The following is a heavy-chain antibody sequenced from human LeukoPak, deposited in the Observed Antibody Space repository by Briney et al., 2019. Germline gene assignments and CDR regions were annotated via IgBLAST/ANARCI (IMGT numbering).Heavy chain of an antibody. CDR1: GGTFSSYA. D-gene: IGHD3-16*02. J-gene: IGHJ4*02. CDR3: ARSMITFGGVIEGFDY. CDR2: IIPIFGTA. V-gene: IGHV1-69*13. Sequence: ASVKVSCKASGGTFSSYAISWVRQAPGQGLEWMGGIIPIFGTANYAQKFQDRVTITADESTSTAYMELSSLRSEDTAVYYCARSMITFGGVIEGFDYWGQGTLVTVSS.